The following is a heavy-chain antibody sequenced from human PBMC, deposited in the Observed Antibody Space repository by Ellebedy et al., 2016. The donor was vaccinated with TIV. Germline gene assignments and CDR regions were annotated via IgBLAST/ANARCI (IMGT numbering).Heavy chain of an antibody. V-gene: IGHV3-23*01. CDR1: GFTFSDYV. Sequence: PGGSLRLSCAASGFTFSDYVMAWVRQVPGKGLKWVSAVSESDGRTFYADSVKCRLTISRDNSKNTLFLQMNSLTAGDTAVYYCTKRADNWGFFDYWGQGTLVTVSS. D-gene: IGHD1-1*01. CDR2: VSESDGRT. CDR3: TKRADNWGFFDY. J-gene: IGHJ4*02.